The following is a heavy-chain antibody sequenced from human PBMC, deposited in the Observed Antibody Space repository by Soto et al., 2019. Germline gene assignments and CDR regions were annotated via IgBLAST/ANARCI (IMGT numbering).Heavy chain of an antibody. J-gene: IGHJ5*02. D-gene: IGHD3-9*01. CDR1: GGSISSYY. CDR2: IYYSGST. CDR3: ARDLNGDDILTVYYNWFDP. Sequence: SETLSLTCTVSGGSISSYYWSWIRQPPGKGLEWIGYIYYSGSTNYNPSLKSRVTISVDTSKNQFSLKLSSVTAADTAVYYCARDLNGDDILTVYYNWFDPWGQGTLVTVSS. V-gene: IGHV4-59*01.